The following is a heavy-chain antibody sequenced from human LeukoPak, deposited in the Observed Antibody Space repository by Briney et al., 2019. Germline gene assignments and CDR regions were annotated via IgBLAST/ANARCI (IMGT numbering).Heavy chain of an antibody. CDR1: GFTFSSRDW. CDR3: ARDARGALSWFDP. V-gene: IGHV3-7*01. Sequence: GGSLRLSCVASGFTFSSRDWMTWVRQAPGKGLEWVANIKQDGSEKNYVDSVKGRFTISRDNAKNSLYLQMNSLRAEDTAVYYCARDARGALSWFDPWGQGTLVTVSS. J-gene: IGHJ5*02. CDR2: IKQDGSEK. D-gene: IGHD3-10*01.